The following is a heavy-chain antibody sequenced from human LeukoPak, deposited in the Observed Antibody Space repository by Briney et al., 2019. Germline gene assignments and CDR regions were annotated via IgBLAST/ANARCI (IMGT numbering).Heavy chain of an antibody. Sequence: ASVKVSCKASGYTFTSYYMHWVRQAPGQGLEWRGIINPSGGSTSYAQKFQGRVTMTRDMSTSTVYMELSSLRSEDTAVYYCARDCNSSSWYVRYYYYMDVWGKGTTVTVSS. J-gene: IGHJ6*03. V-gene: IGHV1-46*01. CDR1: GYTFTSYY. D-gene: IGHD6-13*01. CDR3: ARDCNSSSWYVRYYYYMDV. CDR2: INPSGGST.